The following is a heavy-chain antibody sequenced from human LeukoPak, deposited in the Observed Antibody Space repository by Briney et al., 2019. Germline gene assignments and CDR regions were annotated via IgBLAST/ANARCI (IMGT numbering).Heavy chain of an antibody. D-gene: IGHD2-2*01. CDR2: TYYRSTWYN. CDR1: GDSVSSNSVT. Sequence: SQTLSLTCAISGDSVSSNSVTWNWIRQSPSRGLEWLGRTYYRSTWYNDYAVSVRGRITVNPDTSKNQFSLHLNTVTPEDTAVYYCARRLTQYDCFDPWGQGILVTVSS. J-gene: IGHJ5*02. V-gene: IGHV6-1*01. CDR3: ARRLTQYDCFDP.